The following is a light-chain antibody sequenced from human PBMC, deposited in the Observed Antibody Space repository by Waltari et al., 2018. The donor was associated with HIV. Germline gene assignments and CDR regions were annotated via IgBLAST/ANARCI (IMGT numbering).Light chain of an antibody. V-gene: IGLV1-47*01. J-gene: IGLJ1*01. CDR3: AVWDGSLSGHYV. CDR2: RYW. Sequence: QSVLTQPPSESATPGQRVTISCSGRTSNIGSNNVYWYQHLPGMAPKSLISRYWQRPSGVPDRFSASKSGTSASLAISGLRSDDEADYYCAVWDGSLSGHYVFGTGTKVTVL. CDR1: TSNIGSNN.